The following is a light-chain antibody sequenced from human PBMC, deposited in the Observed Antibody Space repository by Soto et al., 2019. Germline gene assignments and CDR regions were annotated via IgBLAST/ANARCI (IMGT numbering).Light chain of an antibody. CDR3: QQYKNWPPLT. CDR2: GAS. J-gene: IGKJ4*01. CDR1: QSVSSN. Sequence: EIVMTQSPATLSVSPGERATLSCRASQSVSSNLAWYQQKPGQAPRLLIYGASTRATGIPARFSGGGSGTGFTLTISSLPSEDFAVHYCQQYKNWPPLTFGGGTKVEIK. V-gene: IGKV3D-15*01.